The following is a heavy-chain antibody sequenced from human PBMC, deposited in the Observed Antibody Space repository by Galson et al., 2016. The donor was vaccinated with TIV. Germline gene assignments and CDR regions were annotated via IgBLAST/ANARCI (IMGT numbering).Heavy chain of an antibody. J-gene: IGHJ4*02. CDR3: APPKEMTTLTY. V-gene: IGHV3-7*01. CDR2: INQYGSEK. D-gene: IGHD5-24*01. CDR1: GFTFSNYW. Sequence: SLRLSCAASGFTFSNYWMSWVRQAPGKGLEWVANINQYGSEKNYVDSVKGRFTISRDNAKSSLYLQMNSLRAEDTAMYHCAPPKEMTTLTYWGQGTLVTVSS.